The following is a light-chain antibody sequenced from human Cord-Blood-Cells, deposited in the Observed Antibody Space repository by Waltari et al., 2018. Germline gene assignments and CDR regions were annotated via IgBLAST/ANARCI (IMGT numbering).Light chain of an antibody. CDR2: GAS. J-gene: IGKJ2*01. CDR1: QKVSSN. CDR3: QQYNNWPPFPQMDT. V-gene: IGKV3-15*01. Sequence: EIVMTQSPATLSVSPGERATLSCRASQKVSSNLAWYQQKPGQAPRLLIYGASTRATGIPARLSGRGTGTEFTLAISSLQSEDFAGYYCQQYNNWPPFPQMDTFGQGTKLEIK.